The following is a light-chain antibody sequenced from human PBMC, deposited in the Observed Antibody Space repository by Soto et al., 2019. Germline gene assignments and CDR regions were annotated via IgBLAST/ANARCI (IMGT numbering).Light chain of an antibody. CDR2: TAS. V-gene: IGKV1-12*01. CDR1: QDIGIS. CDR3: QQGDSFPLT. J-gene: IGKJ4*01. Sequence: DIQMTQSPSSVSASVGDRVTITCRASQDIGISLAWYEQKPGEAPSLLIYTASSLHSGVPSRFSVSGSGTDFCLAFSSLQPEDFATYYCQQGDSFPLTFGVGTRVEIK.